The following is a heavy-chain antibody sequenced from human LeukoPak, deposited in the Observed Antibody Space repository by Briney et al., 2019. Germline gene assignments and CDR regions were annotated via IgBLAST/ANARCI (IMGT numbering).Heavy chain of an antibody. V-gene: IGHV3-48*03. D-gene: IGHD6-19*01. CDR1: GFTFSSYA. J-gene: IGHJ5*02. Sequence: GGSLRLSCAASGFTFSSYAMSWVRQAPGKGLEWISYISSSDSTRYYADSVKGRFTISRDNAKNSLYLQMNSLRAEDTAVYYCARSSSGWYHWFDPWGQGTLVTVSS. CDR2: ISSSDSTR. CDR3: ARSSSGWYHWFDP.